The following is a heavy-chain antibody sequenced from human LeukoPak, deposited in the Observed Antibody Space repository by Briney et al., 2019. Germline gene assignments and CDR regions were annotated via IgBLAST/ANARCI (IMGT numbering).Heavy chain of an antibody. CDR1: GFTFSSYS. CDR2: ISSSSSYI. V-gene: IGHV3-21*01. CDR3: ASSIAAAGY. J-gene: IGHJ4*02. D-gene: IGHD6-13*01. Sequence: GGSLRLSCAASGFTFSSYSMNWVRQAPGKGLKWVSSISSSSSYIYYADSVKGRFTISRDNAKNSLYLQMNSLRAEDTAVYYCASSIAAAGYWGQGTLVTVSS.